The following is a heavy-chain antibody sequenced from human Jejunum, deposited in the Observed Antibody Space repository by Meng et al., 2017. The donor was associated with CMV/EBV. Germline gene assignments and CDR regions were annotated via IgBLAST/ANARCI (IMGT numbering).Heavy chain of an antibody. CDR3: SRGPYYYESSGYYGGQSNWFDP. CDR2: INPSSGST. V-gene: IGHV1-46*04. Sequence: YCMHWRRQGPGQGLEWMGIINPSSGSTTYARKLQGRVTMTRDPSTSTFYMELSSLTSEDTAVYFCSRGPYYYESSGYYGGQSNWFDPWGQGTLVTVSS. D-gene: IGHD3-22*01. CDR1: YC. J-gene: IGHJ5*02.